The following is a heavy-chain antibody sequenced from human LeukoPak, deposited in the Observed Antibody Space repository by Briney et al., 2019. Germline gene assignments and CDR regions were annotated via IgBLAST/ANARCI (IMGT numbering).Heavy chain of an antibody. D-gene: IGHD3-9*01. J-gene: IGHJ6*03. V-gene: IGHV4-38-2*02. Sequence: SETLSLTCTVSGSSISSSYFWGWIRQPPGKGLEWIGSIYHSGITYYTSSLKSRVTISVDTSKNQFSLKLSSVTAADTAVYYCARHRRGEGIRLVYYYYMDVWGKGTTVTVSS. CDR2: IYHSGIT. CDR1: GSSISSSYF. CDR3: ARHRRGEGIRLVYYYYMDV.